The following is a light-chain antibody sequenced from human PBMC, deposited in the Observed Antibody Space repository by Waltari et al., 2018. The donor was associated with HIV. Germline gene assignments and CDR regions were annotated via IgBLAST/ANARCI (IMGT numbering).Light chain of an antibody. Sequence: QSALTQPASVSGSPGQSITISCTGTSSDVGCYNSVSWYQLHPGKAPKLMIYAVSNRPSGFSNRFSGSKSDNTASLTISGLQAEDEADYYCSSYTSTSTVYVFGTGTEVTVL. CDR3: SSYTSTSTVYV. J-gene: IGLJ1*01. V-gene: IGLV2-14*03. CDR2: AVS. CDR1: SSDVGCYNS.